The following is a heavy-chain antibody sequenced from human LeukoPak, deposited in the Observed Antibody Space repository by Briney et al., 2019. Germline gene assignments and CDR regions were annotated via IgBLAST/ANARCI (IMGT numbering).Heavy chain of an antibody. D-gene: IGHD3-3*01. CDR3: ARDRGGRFLEWSLPYSWFDP. CDR2: ISSSGSTI. J-gene: IGHJ5*02. V-gene: IGHV3-11*04. CDR1: GFTFSDYY. Sequence: PGGSLRLSCAASGFTFSDYYISWIRQAPGKGLEWVSYISSSGSTIYYADSVKGRFTISRDNAKNSLYLQMNSLRAEDTAVYYCARDRGGRFLEWSLPYSWFDPCGQGTLVTVSS.